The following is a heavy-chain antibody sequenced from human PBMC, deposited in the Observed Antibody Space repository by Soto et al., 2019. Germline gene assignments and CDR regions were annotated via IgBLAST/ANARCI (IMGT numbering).Heavy chain of an antibody. CDR1: GFTFSSYA. D-gene: IGHD6-6*01. V-gene: IGHV3-23*01. Sequence: GGSLRLSCAASGFTFSSYAMSWVRQAPGKGLEWVSAIRGSGGSTYYADPVKGRFTISRDKYKNTRYLQMNSLSAEDTAVYYCAKDPYSSSFRYGMDVWGQGTTVTVSS. J-gene: IGHJ6*02. CDR3: AKDPYSSSFRYGMDV. CDR2: IRGSGGST.